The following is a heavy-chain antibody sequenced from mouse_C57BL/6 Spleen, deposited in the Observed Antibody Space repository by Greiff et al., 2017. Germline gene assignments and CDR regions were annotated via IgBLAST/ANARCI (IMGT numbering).Heavy chain of an antibody. CDR1: GYAFSSYW. Sequence: QVQLKQSGAELVKPGASVKISCKASGYAFSSYWMNWVKQRPGKGLEWIGQIYPGDGDTNYNRKFKGKATLTADKSSSTAYMQLSSLTSEDSAVYFCARGSSGPAWFAYWGQGTLVTVSA. J-gene: IGHJ3*01. V-gene: IGHV1-80*01. CDR3: ARGSSGPAWFAY. CDR2: IYPGDGDT. D-gene: IGHD3-2*02.